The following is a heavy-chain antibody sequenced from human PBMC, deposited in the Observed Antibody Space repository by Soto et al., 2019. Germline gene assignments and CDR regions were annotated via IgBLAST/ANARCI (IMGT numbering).Heavy chain of an antibody. Sequence: SGPTRLNPTQTLTLTCTFSGFSLSTTDVGVGWIRQPPGKALEWLALIYWNDDERYSPSLKSRLTITKDTSKNQVVLTITDMGPVDTATYYCAHRHPQCSGGGCKSTSFECWGQGILVT. CDR1: GFSLSTTDVG. J-gene: IGHJ4*02. CDR2: IYWNDDE. D-gene: IGHD2-15*01. CDR3: AHRHPQCSGGGCKSTSFEC. V-gene: IGHV2-5*01.